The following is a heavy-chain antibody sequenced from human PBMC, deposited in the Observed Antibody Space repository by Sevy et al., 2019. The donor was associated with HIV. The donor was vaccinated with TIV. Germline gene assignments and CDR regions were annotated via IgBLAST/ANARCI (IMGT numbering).Heavy chain of an antibody. CDR2: IWSDGAYQ. V-gene: IGHV3-33*01. J-gene: IGHJ4*02. Sequence: GGSLRLSCAATGFTFSNYAMHWVRQAPGKGMEWVAIIWSDGAYQYHGDSVKGRFTISRDNSKNALYLQMNKVRVEDTAVYYWARGGYYYDSAAYYALDSWGQGTLVTVSS. CDR3: ARGGYYYDSAAYYALDS. CDR1: GFTFSNYA. D-gene: IGHD3-22*01.